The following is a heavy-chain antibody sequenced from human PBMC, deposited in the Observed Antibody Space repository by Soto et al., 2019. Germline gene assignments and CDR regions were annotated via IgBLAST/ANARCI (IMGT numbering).Heavy chain of an antibody. CDR2: IIPILGIA. D-gene: IGHD6-6*01. Sequence: QVQLVQSGAEVKKPGSSVKVSCKASGGTFSSYTISWVRQAPGQGLEWMGRIIPILGIANYAQKFQGRVTITADKSTSTAYMELSSLRSEDTAVYYCARDLNRIITRPYWYFDLWGRGTLVTVSS. J-gene: IGHJ2*01. CDR3: ARDLNRIITRPYWYFDL. V-gene: IGHV1-69*08. CDR1: GGTFSSYT.